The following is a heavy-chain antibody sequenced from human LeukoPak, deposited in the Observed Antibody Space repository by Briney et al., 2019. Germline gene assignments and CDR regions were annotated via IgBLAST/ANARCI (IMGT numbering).Heavy chain of an antibody. CDR1: GYTFTGYY. V-gene: IGHV1-2*02. CDR3: ARGREPFGSYYPGWFDY. Sequence: ASVKVSCKASGYTFTGYYMHWVRQAPGQGLEWMGWINPNHGDTNYAQNFQDRVSMTRDTSISTAYMHLSRLRSDDTAVYYCARGREPFGSYYPGWFDYWGQGTLVTVSS. D-gene: IGHD1-26*01. J-gene: IGHJ4*02. CDR2: INPNHGDT.